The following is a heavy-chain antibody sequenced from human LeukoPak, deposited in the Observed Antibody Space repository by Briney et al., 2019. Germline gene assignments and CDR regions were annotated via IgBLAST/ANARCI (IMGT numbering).Heavy chain of an antibody. D-gene: IGHD1-26*01. CDR2: ISWNSSYI. CDR3: ASGSYSFDF. CDR1: EFTFSRYG. V-gene: IGHV3-21*06. Sequence: GGSLRLSCAASEFTFSRYGMNWVRQPPGKGLQWVSSISWNSSYIYYAESVKVRFTISRDNPKNSLCLQMYTLRAEDTAVSYCASGSYSFDFWGQGALVTVSS. J-gene: IGHJ4*02.